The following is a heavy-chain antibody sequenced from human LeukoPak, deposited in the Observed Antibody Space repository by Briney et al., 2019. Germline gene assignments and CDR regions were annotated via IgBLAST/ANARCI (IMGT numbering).Heavy chain of an antibody. J-gene: IGHJ4*02. V-gene: IGHV4-59*01. CDR1: GGSISSYY. D-gene: IGHD3-22*01. CDR2: VFYSGST. Sequence: SETLSLTCAVSGGSISSYYWSWIRQPPGKGLEWIGYVFYSGSTNYNPSLRSRVTVSVDTSKNQFSLKLSSVTAADTAVYYCARLVVTGPDYWGQGTLVTVSS. CDR3: ARLVVTGPDY.